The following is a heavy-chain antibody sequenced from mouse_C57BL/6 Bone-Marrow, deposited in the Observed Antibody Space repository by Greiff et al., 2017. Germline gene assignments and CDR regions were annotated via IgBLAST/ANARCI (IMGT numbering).Heavy chain of an antibody. D-gene: IGHD1-1*01. CDR3: ARRYYYGSSYYWYFDV. J-gene: IGHJ1*03. V-gene: IGHV5-6*02. Sequence: SVKGRFTISRDNAKNTLYLQISSLKSEDTAMYYCARRYYYGSSYYWYFDVWGTGTTVTGSS.